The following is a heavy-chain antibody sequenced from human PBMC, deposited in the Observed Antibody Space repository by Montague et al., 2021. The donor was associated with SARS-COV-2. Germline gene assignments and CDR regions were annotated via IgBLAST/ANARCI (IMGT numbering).Heavy chain of an antibody. CDR1: GGSISSYY. CDR2: IYYSGST. Sequence: SETLSLTSTVSGGSISSYYWSWIRQPPGEGLEWIGYIYYSGSTNYNPSLKSRVTISVDTSKNQFSLKLSSVTAADTAVYYCARDLGDYWGQGTLVTVSS. CDR3: ARDLGDY. J-gene: IGHJ4*02. V-gene: IGHV4-59*13.